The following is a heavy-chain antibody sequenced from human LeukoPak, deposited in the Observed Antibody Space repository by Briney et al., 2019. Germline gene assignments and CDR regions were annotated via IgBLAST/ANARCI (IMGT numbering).Heavy chain of an antibody. CDR2: ISYDGSNK. CDR1: GGTFSSYG. J-gene: IGHJ4*02. D-gene: IGHD6-13*01. V-gene: IGHV3-30*03. Sequence: SCKASGGTFSSYGMHWVRQAPGKGLEWVAVISYDGSNKYYADSVKGRFTISRDNSKNTLYLQMNSLRAEDTAVYYCAVIAAAPYYFDYWGQGTLVTVSP. CDR3: AVIAAAPYYFDY.